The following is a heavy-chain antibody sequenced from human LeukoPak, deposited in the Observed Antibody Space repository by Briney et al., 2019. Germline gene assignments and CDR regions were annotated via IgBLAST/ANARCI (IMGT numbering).Heavy chain of an antibody. CDR1: GFTFSSYW. Sequence: GGSLRLSCAASGFTFSSYWMHWVRQAPGKGLVWVSRINGDGSSTAHGDSVRGRFTISRDNAQNTLYLQMNSLRVEDTAVYYCARGGTEFTSNWYDYWGQGTLVTVSS. CDR2: INGDGSST. CDR3: ARGGTEFTSNWYDY. V-gene: IGHV3-74*03. J-gene: IGHJ4*02. D-gene: IGHD6-13*01.